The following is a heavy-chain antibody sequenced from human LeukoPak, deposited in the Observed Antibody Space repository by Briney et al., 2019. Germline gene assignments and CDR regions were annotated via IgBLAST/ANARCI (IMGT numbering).Heavy chain of an antibody. J-gene: IGHJ4*02. CDR3: AEAGSGRVVTFFDY. D-gene: IGHD6-19*01. Sequence: GGSLRLSCAASGFTFSSYAMSWVRQAPWKGLEWVSAISGSGGSIGYADSVKGRFTISRDNAKNSLYLQMNSLRAEDTALYYCAEAGSGRVVTFFDYWGQGTLVTVSS. CDR1: GFTFSSYA. CDR2: ISGSGGSI. V-gene: IGHV3-23*01.